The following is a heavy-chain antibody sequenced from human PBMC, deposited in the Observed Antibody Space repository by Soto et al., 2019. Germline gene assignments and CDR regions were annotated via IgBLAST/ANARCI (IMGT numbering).Heavy chain of an antibody. Sequence: PSETLSLTCRVSGGTISSSSYSWGWIRKSPGKGLEWIGTIYSSENTHYNPSLLSRVTISVDTSMNEFSLKLSSVTAADTAVYYCASLYGDYVSYWGQGTLVTVSS. D-gene: IGHD4-17*01. CDR3: ASLYGDYVSY. J-gene: IGHJ4*02. CDR2: IYSSENT. CDR1: GGTISSSSYS. V-gene: IGHV4-39*01.